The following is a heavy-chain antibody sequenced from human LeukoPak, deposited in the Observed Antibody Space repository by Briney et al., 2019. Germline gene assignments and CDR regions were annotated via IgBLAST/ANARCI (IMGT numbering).Heavy chain of an antibody. Sequence: PSETLSLTCTVYGGSFSGYYWSWIRQPPGKGLEWIGEINHSGSTNYNPSLKSRVTISVDTSKNQFSLKLSSVTAADTAVYYCARGHYSNYGWFDYWGQGTLVTVSS. V-gene: IGHV4-34*01. J-gene: IGHJ4*02. CDR2: INHSGST. CDR3: ARGHYSNYGWFDY. CDR1: GGSFSGYY. D-gene: IGHD4-11*01.